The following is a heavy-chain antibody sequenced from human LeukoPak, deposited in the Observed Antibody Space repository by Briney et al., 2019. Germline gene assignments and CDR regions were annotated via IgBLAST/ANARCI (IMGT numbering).Heavy chain of an antibody. CDR3: ARGLDYYDSSGLAFDL. Sequence: SETLSLTCAVSGGSISSGGYSWSWIRQPPGKGLEWIGYIYHSGSTYYNPSLKSRVTISVDRSKNQFSLKLSSVTAADTAVYYCARGLDYYDSSGLAFDLWGRGTLVTVSS. D-gene: IGHD3-22*01. CDR2: IYHSGST. CDR1: GGSISSGGYS. V-gene: IGHV4-30-2*01. J-gene: IGHJ2*01.